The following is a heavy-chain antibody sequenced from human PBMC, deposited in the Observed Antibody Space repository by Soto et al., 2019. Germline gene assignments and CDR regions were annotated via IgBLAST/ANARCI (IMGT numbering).Heavy chain of an antibody. J-gene: IGHJ3*02. Sequence: ASVKVSCKASGYTFTSYYMNWVRQAPGQGLEWIGIINPSGGSISDAQKFQGRVTMTRDTSTSTVYMELSSLRSEDTAVYYCAREGAGYSSGWHYDAFDIWGQGTMVTVSS. V-gene: IGHV1-46*03. CDR2: INPSGGSI. D-gene: IGHD6-19*01. CDR1: GYTFTSYY. CDR3: AREGAGYSSGWHYDAFDI.